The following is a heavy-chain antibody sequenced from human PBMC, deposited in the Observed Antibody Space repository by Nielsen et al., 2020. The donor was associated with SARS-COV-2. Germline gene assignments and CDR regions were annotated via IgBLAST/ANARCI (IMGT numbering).Heavy chain of an antibody. D-gene: IGHD2-15*01. Sequence: LRLSCTVSGDSITSGGSHWSWIRHHPSRGLEWLGFTSYDGNTYFNPSLESRLIISVDTSENQFSLRLNSVTAADTAIYFCARGAAWFDPWGQGTRVTVSS. CDR3: ARGAAWFDP. V-gene: IGHV4-31*03. CDR2: TSYDGNT. CDR1: GDSITSGGSH. J-gene: IGHJ5*02.